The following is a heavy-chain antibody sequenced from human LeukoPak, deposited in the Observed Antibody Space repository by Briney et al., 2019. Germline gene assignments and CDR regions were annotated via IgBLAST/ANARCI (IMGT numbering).Heavy chain of an antibody. J-gene: IGHJ2*01. V-gene: IGHV3-13*01. CDR1: GFTFSSYD. Sequence: GGSLRLSCAASGFTFSSYDMHWVRQATGKGLEWVSAIGTAGDTYYPGSVKGRFTISRENAKNSLYLQMNSLRAGDTAVYYCARDSGGSYFANWYFDLWGRGTLVTVSS. CDR2: IGTAGDT. D-gene: IGHD1-26*01. CDR3: ARDSGGSYFANWYFDL.